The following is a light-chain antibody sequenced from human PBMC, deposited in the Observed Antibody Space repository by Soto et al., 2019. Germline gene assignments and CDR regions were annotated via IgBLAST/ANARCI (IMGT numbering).Light chain of an antibody. V-gene: IGKV1-5*01. J-gene: IGKJ1*01. CDR1: QSISSW. Sequence: DIQMTQYPSTLSASVGDRVTITCRASQSISSWLAWYHQKPGKAPKLLIYDASSLESGVPSRFSGSGSGTEFTLTISSLQPDDFATYYCQQYNSYPWTFGQGTKVDI. CDR3: QQYNSYPWT. CDR2: DAS.